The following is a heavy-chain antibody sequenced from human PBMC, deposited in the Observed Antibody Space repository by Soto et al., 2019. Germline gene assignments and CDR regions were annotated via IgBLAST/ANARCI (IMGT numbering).Heavy chain of an antibody. V-gene: IGHV4-31*03. Sequence: QVQLQESGPGLVKPSQTLSLTCTVSGSSISSGGYYWSWIRQHPGKGLEWIGYIYYSGSTYYNPSLKSRVTISVDTSKNQFSLKLSSVTAADTAVYYCASRGYSYGFSLGMDVWGQGTTVTVSS. J-gene: IGHJ6*02. CDR1: GSSISSGGYY. CDR3: ASRGYSYGFSLGMDV. D-gene: IGHD5-18*01. CDR2: IYYSGST.